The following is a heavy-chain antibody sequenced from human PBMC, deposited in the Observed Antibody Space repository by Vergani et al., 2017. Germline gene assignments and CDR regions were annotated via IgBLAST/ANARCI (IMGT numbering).Heavy chain of an antibody. D-gene: IGHD4-17*01. J-gene: IGHJ4*02. CDR2: IYRGGST. CDR1: GFTVSSNY. Sequence: EVQLVESGGGLVQPGGSLRLSCAASGFTVSSNYMSWVRQAPGKGLEWVSVIYRGGSTYYADSVKGRFTISRDNSKNTLYLQMNSLRAEDTAVYYCARANYGDYSFDYWGQGTLVTVSS. CDR3: ARANYGDYSFDY. V-gene: IGHV3-66*02.